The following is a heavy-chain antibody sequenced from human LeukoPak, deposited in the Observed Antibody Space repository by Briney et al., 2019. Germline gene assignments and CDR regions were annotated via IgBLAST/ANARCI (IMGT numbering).Heavy chain of an antibody. V-gene: IGHV3-11*04. CDR1: GFTFSDYY. CDR3: AREGPDSSGYYLDY. CDR2: ISSSGTTI. Sequence: GGSLRLSCAASGFTFSDYYMSWIRQAPGKGLEGGSYISSSGTTIYYADSVKGRFTISRDNSKNPLYLQMNNLRAEDTAVYYCAREGPDSSGYYLDYWGQGTLVIVSS. D-gene: IGHD3-22*01. J-gene: IGHJ4*02.